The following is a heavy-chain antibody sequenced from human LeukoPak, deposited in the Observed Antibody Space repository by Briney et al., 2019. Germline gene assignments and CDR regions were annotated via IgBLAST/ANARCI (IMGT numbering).Heavy chain of an antibody. CDR1: VFTFYSYA. J-gene: IGHJ4*02. D-gene: IGHD4-17*01. CDR2: ISYDGSNK. Sequence: GRSLRLSCAASVFTFYSYAMHCVRQAPGKGLEWVTMISYDGSNKYYADSVKGRFTISRDNSKNTLYLQMNSLRAEDTAVYYCAKPGNDYGDYSNSDSWGQGTLVTVSS. CDR3: AKPGNDYGDYSNSDS. V-gene: IGHV3-30*18.